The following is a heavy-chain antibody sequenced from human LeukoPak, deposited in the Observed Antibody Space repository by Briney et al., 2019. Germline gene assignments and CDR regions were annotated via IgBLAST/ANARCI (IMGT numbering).Heavy chain of an antibody. Sequence: GGSLRLSCAASGFTFSSYAMSWVRQAPGKGLAWVSAISGSGGSTYYADSVKGRFTISRDNSKNTLYLQMNSLRAEDTAVYYCAKEGAMITFGGVIVTWGQGTLVTVSS. V-gene: IGHV3-23*01. CDR2: ISGSGGST. CDR3: AKEGAMITFGGVIVT. CDR1: GFTFSSYA. D-gene: IGHD3-16*02. J-gene: IGHJ4*02.